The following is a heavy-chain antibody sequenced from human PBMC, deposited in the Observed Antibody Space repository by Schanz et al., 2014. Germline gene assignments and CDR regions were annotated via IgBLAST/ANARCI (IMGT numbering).Heavy chain of an antibody. CDR3: ARPSDSSWYMDV. CDR2: ISSSGSSI. Sequence: EVRLVESGGGLVKPGGSLRLSCAASGFSFSTYGMTWVRQAPGKGLEWVSSISSSGSSIYYADSVKGRFTISRDNANNSLVLRMNSLRAEDTAVYYCARPSDSSWYMDVWGKGTTVTVSS. J-gene: IGHJ6*03. CDR1: GFSFSTYG. V-gene: IGHV3-21*06. D-gene: IGHD2-21*02.